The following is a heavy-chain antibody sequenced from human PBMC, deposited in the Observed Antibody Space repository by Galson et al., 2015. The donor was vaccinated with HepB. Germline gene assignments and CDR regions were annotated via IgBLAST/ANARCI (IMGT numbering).Heavy chain of an antibody. J-gene: IGHJ6*02. D-gene: IGHD5-12*01. V-gene: IGHV3-7*03. CDR3: ARHYIVGRVDYYYGMDV. CDR2: MKQDGSEK. Sequence: SLRLSCAASGFTFSRYWMSWVRQAPGKGLEWVANMKQDGSEKYSVDSVKGRFTISRDNAKNSLYLQMNSLRAEDTAVYYCARHYIVGRVDYYYGMDVWGQGTTVTVSS. CDR1: GFTFSRYW.